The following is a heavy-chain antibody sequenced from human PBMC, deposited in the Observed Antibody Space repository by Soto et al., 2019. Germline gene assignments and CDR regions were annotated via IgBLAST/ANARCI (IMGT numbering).Heavy chain of an antibody. Sequence: PGESLKISCKGSGYSFTSYWIGWVRQMPGKGLEWMGIIYPGDSDTRYSPSFQGQVTISADKSISTAYLQWSSLKASDTAMYYCARSIAVALDAFDIWGQGTMVTDSS. D-gene: IGHD6-19*01. CDR1: GYSFTSYW. J-gene: IGHJ3*02. CDR3: ARSIAVALDAFDI. V-gene: IGHV5-51*01. CDR2: IYPGDSDT.